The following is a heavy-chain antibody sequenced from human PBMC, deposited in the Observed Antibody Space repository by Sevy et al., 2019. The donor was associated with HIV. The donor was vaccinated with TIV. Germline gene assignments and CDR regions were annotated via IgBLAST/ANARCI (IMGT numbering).Heavy chain of an antibody. V-gene: IGHV3-7*01. CDR3: ARVGWVNAWYFDL. J-gene: IGHJ2*01. CDR1: GFTFKSYL. D-gene: IGHD3-16*01. CDR2: IKQDGSEK. Sequence: GGSLRLSCAASGFTFKSYLMSGVRQAPWKGLEWVANIKQDGSEKYYVDSVKGRFTISRDNAENSLYLQINSLRVEDTAVYYCARVGWVNAWYFDLWGRGTLVTVSS.